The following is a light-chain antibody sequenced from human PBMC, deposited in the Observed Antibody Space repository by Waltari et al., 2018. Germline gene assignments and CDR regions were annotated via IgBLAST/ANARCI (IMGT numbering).Light chain of an antibody. CDR3: AAWDDSLNGWV. J-gene: IGLJ3*02. V-gene: IGLV1-44*01. CDR1: SSNIGRNT. Sequence: QSVLTQPPSASGTPGQRVTISCSGSSSNIGRNTVNWYQQLPGTAPNLLIYRNNQRPSGVPDRFSGSKSGTSASLAISGLQSEDEADYYCAAWDDSLNGWVFGGGTKLTVL. CDR2: RNN.